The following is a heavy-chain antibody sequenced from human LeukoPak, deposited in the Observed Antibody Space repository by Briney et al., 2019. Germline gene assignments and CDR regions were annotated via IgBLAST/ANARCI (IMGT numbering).Heavy chain of an antibody. CDR1: GYSFIDYD. J-gene: IGHJ4*02. D-gene: IGHD5-12*01. V-gene: IGHV1-8*01. CDR3: TSVGYGEYNFDH. Sequence: ASVKVSCKASGYSFIDYDINWVRQANGQGLEWMGWMDPKTGKTGFAQNFQGRVTLNGNTATTTAYMELTSLKFEDTAVYYCTSVGYGEYNFDHWGQGTQIIVSS. CDR2: MDPKTGKT.